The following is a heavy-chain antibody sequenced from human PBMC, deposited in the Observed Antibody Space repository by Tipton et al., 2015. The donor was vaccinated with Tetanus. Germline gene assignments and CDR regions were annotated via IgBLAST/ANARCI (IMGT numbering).Heavy chain of an antibody. J-gene: IGHJ4*02. CDR3: ARANFDFPKKGPFDS. V-gene: IGHV4-59*01. D-gene: IGHD3-3*01. Sequence: TLSLTCNVSGGSITKDYWSWIRQSPGKTLEWVGYISSSGSTNSDYSLKSRITISRDTSKNHFSLNLASVTAADTAVYFCARANFDFPKKGPFDSWGQGIPVIVSA. CDR1: GGSITKDY. CDR2: ISSSGST.